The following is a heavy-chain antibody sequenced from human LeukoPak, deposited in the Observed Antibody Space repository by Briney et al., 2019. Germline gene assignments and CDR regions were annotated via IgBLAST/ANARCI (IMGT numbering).Heavy chain of an antibody. CDR2: MYNSGYP. J-gene: IGHJ4*02. CDR1: GGSIDSDY. CDR3: ARGGRYPDC. V-gene: IGHV4-59*01. Sequence: SETLSLTCTVSGGSIDSDYWSWIRQPPGKGLEWIGEMYNSGYPNYGPSFKSRVTMSLDTSKNQFSLKLSSVTAADTAVYYCARGGRYPDCWGQGTLVTVSS. D-gene: IGHD1-1*01.